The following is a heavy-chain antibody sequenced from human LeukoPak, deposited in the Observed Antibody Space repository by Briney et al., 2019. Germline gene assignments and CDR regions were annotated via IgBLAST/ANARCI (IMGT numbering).Heavy chain of an antibody. CDR3: VTGLGYCSSTSCYGGFDY. J-gene: IGHJ4*02. V-gene: IGHV3-23*01. D-gene: IGHD2-2*01. Sequence: GGSLRLSCAASGFTFSSYAMSWVRQAPGKGLEWVSAISGSGGSTYYADSVKGRFTISRDNSKDTLYLQMNSLRIEDTAVYYCVTGLGYCSSTSCYGGFDYWGQGTLVTVSS. CDR1: GFTFSSYA. CDR2: ISGSGGST.